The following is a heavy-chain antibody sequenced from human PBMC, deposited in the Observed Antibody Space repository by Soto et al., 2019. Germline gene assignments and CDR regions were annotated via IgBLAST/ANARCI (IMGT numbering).Heavy chain of an antibody. Sequence: QVELVQSGAEVKKPGSSVKVSCKASGGTFSSYTISWVRQAPGQGLEWMGRIIPILGIANYAQKFQGRVTITADKSTSTAYMELSSVRSEDTGMYYCARRGGYELGWGQGTMATVSS. CDR3: ARRGGYELG. J-gene: IGHJ4*02. D-gene: IGHD5-12*01. CDR1: GGTFSSYT. V-gene: IGHV1-69*02. CDR2: IIPILGIA.